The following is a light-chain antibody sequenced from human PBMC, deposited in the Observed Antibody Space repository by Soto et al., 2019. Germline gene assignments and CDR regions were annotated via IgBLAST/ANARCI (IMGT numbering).Light chain of an antibody. CDR1: QSVSTNQ. V-gene: IGKV3-20*01. Sequence: EIVLTQSPGTLSLSPGERATLSCRASQSVSTNQLAWYQQKPGQAPRLLIYGASSRATGIADRFSGSGSGTDFTLTISRLEPEDFALYYCQQYNNWPLTFGGGTKVDI. CDR3: QQYNNWPLT. J-gene: IGKJ4*01. CDR2: GAS.